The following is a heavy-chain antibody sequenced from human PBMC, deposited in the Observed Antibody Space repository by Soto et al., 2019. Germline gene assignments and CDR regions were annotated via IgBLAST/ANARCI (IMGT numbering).Heavy chain of an antibody. D-gene: IGHD1-1*01. V-gene: IGHV3-48*01. J-gene: IGHJ4*02. CDR2: ISGSSHTT. CDR1: GFTFSTYS. Sequence: EVQLVESGGDLVQPGGSLRLSCATSGFTFSTYSMNWVRQAPGKGLEWVSYISGSSHTTYYADSVKGRFTISRDNAKNALYLQMNTLRAEDTAVYYCARDYMESACDYWGQGTLVTVSS. CDR3: ARDYMESACDY.